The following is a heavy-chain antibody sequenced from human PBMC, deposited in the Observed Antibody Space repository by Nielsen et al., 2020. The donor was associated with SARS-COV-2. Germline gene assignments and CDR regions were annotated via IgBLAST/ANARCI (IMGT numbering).Heavy chain of an antibody. J-gene: IGHJ6*03. V-gene: IGHV4-34*01. CDR2: ISHSGST. Sequence: SETLSLTCAVYGGSFSGYYWSWIRQPPGKGLEWIGEISHSGSTNYNPSLKSRVTISVDTSKNQFSLKLSSVTAADTAVYYCARNRVGATRYMDVWGKGTTVTVSS. D-gene: IGHD1-26*01. CDR3: ARNRVGATRYMDV. CDR1: GGSFSGYY.